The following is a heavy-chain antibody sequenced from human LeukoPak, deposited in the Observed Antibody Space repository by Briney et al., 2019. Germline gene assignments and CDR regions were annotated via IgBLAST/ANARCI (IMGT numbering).Heavy chain of an antibody. CDR1: GYTFTSYD. CDR2: MNPNSGNT. CDR3: AREDSGRAFDI. Sequence: ASVKVSCKTSGYTFTSYDINWVRQATGQGLEWMGWMNPNSGNTAYAQKFQGRVTMTRNTSISTAYMELSSLRSEDTAVYYCAREDSGRAFDIWGQGTMVTVSS. J-gene: IGHJ3*02. V-gene: IGHV1-8*01. D-gene: IGHD1-26*01.